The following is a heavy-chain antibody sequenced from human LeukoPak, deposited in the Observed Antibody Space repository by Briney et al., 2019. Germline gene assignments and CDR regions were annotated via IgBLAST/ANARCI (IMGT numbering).Heavy chain of an antibody. CDR3: ARAKPLYCGGDCYYFDY. J-gene: IGHJ4*02. CDR2: IYHCGST. V-gene: IGHV4-30-2*01. D-gene: IGHD2-21*02. CDR1: GGSISSGGYS. Sequence: PSETLSLTCAVSGGSISSGGYSWSWIRQPPGKGLEWIGYIYHCGSTYYNPSLKSRVTISVDRSKNQFSLKLSSVAAADTAVYYCARAKPLYCGGDCYYFDYWGQGTLVTVSS.